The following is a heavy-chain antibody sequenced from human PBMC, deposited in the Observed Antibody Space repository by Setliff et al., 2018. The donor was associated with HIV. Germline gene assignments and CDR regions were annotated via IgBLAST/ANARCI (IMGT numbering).Heavy chain of an antibody. J-gene: IGHJ5*02. V-gene: IGHV4-34*01. CDR3: ARRWGIRGYGS. CDR1: GGSFSGHD. D-gene: IGHD5-18*01. Sequence: PSETLSLTCAVYGGSFSGHDWSWIRQPPGKGLEWIGEINHSGSTNYNPSLKSRVTISVDTSKNQFSLKLYSVTAADTSVYYCARRWGIRGYGSWGQGTLVTVSS. CDR2: INHSGST.